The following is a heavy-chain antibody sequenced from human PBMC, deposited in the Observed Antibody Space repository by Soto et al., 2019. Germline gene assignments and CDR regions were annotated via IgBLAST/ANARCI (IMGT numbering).Heavy chain of an antibody. V-gene: IGHV1-24*01. CDR1: EYTLTELA. D-gene: IGHD3-9*01. CDR3: ARDKTDILPGYYKGFPY. Sequence: ASVKVSCKVSEYTLTELAMHCVRQAPGKGLEWMGGFDPEDGETIYAQKFQGRVTMTRDTSTSTVYMELSSLRSEDTAVYYCARDKTDILPGYYKGFPYWGQGTLVTVSS. CDR2: FDPEDGET. J-gene: IGHJ4*02.